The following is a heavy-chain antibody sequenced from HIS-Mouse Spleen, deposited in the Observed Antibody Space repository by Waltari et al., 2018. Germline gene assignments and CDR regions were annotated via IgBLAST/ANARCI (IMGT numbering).Heavy chain of an antibody. CDR3: ARSSLTMVRGVFDY. CDR2: ISYDGSNK. Sequence: QVQLVESGGGVVQPGRSLRLSCAASGFTFSSYAMHWVRQAPGKGLGWVAVISYDGSNKYYADSVKGRFTISRDNSKNTLYLQMNSLRAEDTAVYYCARSSLTMVRGVFDYWVQGTLVTVSS. CDR1: GFTFSSYA. J-gene: IGHJ4*02. V-gene: IGHV3-30-3*01. D-gene: IGHD3-10*01.